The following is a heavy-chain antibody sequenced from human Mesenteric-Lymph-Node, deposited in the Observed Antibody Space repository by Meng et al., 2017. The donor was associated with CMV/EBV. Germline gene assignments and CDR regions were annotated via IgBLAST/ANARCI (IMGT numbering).Heavy chain of an antibody. D-gene: IGHD6-19*01. CDR1: GYTFTGYY. CDR2: INPSGGST. V-gene: IGHV1-46*01. J-gene: IGHJ4*02. CDR3: ARDDGSGWKPDY. Sequence: ASVKVSCKASGYTFTGYYMHWARQAPGQGLEWMGIINPSGGSTSYAQKFQGRVTMTRDTSTSTVYMELSSLRSEDTAVYYCARDDGSGWKPDYWGQGTLVTVSS.